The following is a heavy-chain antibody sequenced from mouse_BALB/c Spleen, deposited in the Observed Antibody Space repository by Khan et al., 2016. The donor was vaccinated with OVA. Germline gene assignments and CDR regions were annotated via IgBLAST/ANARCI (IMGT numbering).Heavy chain of an antibody. J-gene: IGHJ2*01. CDR2: IDPANGNT. CDR1: GFNIKDTY. V-gene: IGHV14-3*02. CDR3: AYDCDGFDY. Sequence: EVQLQESGAELVKPGASVKLSCTASGFNIKDTYMHWVKQRPEQGLEWIGRIDPANGNTKYDPKFQGKATITADTPSNTAYLQLSSLTSEDTAVYYCAYDCDGFDYWGQGTTLTVSS. D-gene: IGHD2-4*01.